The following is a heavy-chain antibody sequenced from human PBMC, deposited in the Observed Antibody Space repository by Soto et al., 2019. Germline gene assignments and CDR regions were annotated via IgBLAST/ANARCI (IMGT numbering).Heavy chain of an antibody. J-gene: IGHJ5*02. Sequence: SETLSLTCAVYGGSFSGYYWSWIRQPPGKGLEWIGEINHSGSTNYNPSLKSRVTISVDTSKNQFSLKLSSVTAADTAVYYCARNDVWGSYRFFWPPQAWGQGTLVTVSS. D-gene: IGHD3-16*02. CDR2: INHSGST. V-gene: IGHV4-34*01. CDR3: ARNDVWGSYRFFWPPQA. CDR1: GGSFSGYY.